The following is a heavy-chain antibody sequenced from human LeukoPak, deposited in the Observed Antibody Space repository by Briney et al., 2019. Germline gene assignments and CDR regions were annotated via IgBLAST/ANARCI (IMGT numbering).Heavy chain of an antibody. J-gene: IGHJ4*02. D-gene: IGHD6-13*01. Sequence: PGGSLRLSCAASGFTFSSYWMHWVRQAPGKGLVWVSRINRDGSSTSYADSVKGRFTISRDNAKNTLYLQMNSLRAEGTAIYYCARDHSSSWYNFDYWGQGTLVTVSS. CDR2: INRDGSST. V-gene: IGHV3-74*01. CDR3: ARDHSSSWYNFDY. CDR1: GFTFSSYW.